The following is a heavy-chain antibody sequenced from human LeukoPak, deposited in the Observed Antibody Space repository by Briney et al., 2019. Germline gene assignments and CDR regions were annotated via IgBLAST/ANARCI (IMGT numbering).Heavy chain of an antibody. CDR2: MNPNSGNT. CDR3: ATSEGLRYFDWLDY. J-gene: IGHJ4*02. CDR1: GYTFTSYD. D-gene: IGHD3-9*01. Sequence: ASVKVSCKASGYTFTSYDINWMRQAPGQGLEWVGWMNPNSGNTGYAQTFQGKLTMTRNTSIKTAYMELSSLRSEDTAVYYCATSEGLRYFDWLDYWGQGTLVTVSS. V-gene: IGHV1-8*01.